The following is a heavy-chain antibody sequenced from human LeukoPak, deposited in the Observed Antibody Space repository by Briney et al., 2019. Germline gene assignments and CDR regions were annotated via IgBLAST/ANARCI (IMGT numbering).Heavy chain of an antibody. V-gene: IGHV3-23*01. CDR3: AKDRRYDSGLGAFDV. J-gene: IGHJ3*01. Sequence: GGSLRLSCAASGFTFSSYAMSWVRQAPGKGLEWVSGISGSGDNTYYADSVKGRFTISRDNSKNTLYLQINSLRAEDTAIYYCAKDRRYDSGLGAFDVWGQGTMVTVSS. D-gene: IGHD6-25*01. CDR2: ISGSGDNT. CDR1: GFTFSSYA.